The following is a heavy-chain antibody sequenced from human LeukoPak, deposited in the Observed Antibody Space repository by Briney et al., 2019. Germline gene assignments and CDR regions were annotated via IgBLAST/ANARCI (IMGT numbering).Heavy chain of an antibody. J-gene: IGHJ6*02. Sequence: ASVKVSCKASGGTFSSYAINWVRQATGQGLEWMEWMNPNSGNTGYAQKFQGRVTMTRNTSISTAYMEVSSLRSEDTAVYYCARAIAVAGKVRRYYYYYGMDVWGQGTTVTVSS. V-gene: IGHV1-8*02. D-gene: IGHD6-19*01. CDR2: MNPNSGNT. CDR3: ARAIAVAGKVRRYYYYYGMDV. CDR1: GGTFSSYA.